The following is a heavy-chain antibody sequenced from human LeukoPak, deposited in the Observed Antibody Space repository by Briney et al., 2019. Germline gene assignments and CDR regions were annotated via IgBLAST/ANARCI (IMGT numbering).Heavy chain of an antibody. Sequence: GGSLRLSCATSGFDFATYGMHWVRQAPGKGLEWVAFIQNRENAKSYADSVRGRFSIFRDDSKNTLYLQLSSLRRDDTAVYYCTKDSFYGGSWKWGPGALLIVSS. CDR3: TKDSFYGGSWK. D-gene: IGHD3-16*02. CDR2: IQNRENAK. J-gene: IGHJ4*02. CDR1: GFDFATYG. V-gene: IGHV3-30*02.